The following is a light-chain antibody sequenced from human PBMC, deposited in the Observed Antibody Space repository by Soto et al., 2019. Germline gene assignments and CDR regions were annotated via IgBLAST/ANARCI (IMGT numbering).Light chain of an antibody. CDR3: SSYTSSNTYV. CDR1: IRYGSGYNF. Sequence: LTQPASVSGSPGPSVTISFTGNIRYGSGYNFVSWYQQYPGKAPKLMIYDVSNRPSGVSNRFSGSKSGNTASLTISGLQAEDEADYYCSSYTSSNTYVFGAGTKATVL. V-gene: IGLV2-14*03. J-gene: IGLJ1*01. CDR2: DVS.